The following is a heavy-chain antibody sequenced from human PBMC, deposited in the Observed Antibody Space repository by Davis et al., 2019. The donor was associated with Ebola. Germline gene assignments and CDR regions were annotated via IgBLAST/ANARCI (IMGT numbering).Heavy chain of an antibody. Sequence: PGGSLRLSCEVSGFTFSDYYMSWIRQAPGKGLEWIAYIGPSGNSFYCADSVKGRFTISRDNAKNSLYLQMNSLRAEDTAVYYCARDSRGGGVTSKQLQHWGQGTLVTVSS. V-gene: IGHV3-11*04. CDR2: IGPSGNSF. J-gene: IGHJ1*01. CDR3: ARDSRGGGVTSKQLQH. CDR1: GFTFSDYY. D-gene: IGHD2-8*02.